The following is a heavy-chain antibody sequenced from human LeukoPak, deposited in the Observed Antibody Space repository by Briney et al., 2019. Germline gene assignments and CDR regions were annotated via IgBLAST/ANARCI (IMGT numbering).Heavy chain of an antibody. CDR1: GFTFSSYC. D-gene: IGHD1-26*01. CDR2: INTDGSST. CDR3: ARVIGWDEPFDI. V-gene: IGHV3-74*01. Sequence: EAGGSLRLSCATSGFTFSSYCFNWVRQAPGKGLVWVSRINTDGSSTNYADSVKGRFTVSRDNAKNTLYLQMNSLRAEDTAVYYCARVIGWDEPFDIWGQGTMVTVSS. J-gene: IGHJ3*02.